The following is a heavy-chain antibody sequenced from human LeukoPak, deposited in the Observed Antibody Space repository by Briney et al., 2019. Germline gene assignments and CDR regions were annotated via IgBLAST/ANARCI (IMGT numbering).Heavy chain of an antibody. V-gene: IGHV4-59*08. Sequence: SETLSLTCTVSGGSISSYYWSWIRQPPGKGLEWIGYIYYSGSTYYNPSLKSRVTISVDTSKNQFSLKLSSVTAADTAVYYCATGGRITMVRGPRADAFDIWGQGTMVTVSS. D-gene: IGHD3-10*01. CDR1: GGSISSYY. J-gene: IGHJ3*02. CDR3: ATGGRITMVRGPRADAFDI. CDR2: IYYSGST.